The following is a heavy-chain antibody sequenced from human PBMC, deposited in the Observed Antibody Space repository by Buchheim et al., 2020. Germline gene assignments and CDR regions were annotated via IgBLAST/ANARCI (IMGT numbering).Heavy chain of an antibody. CDR1: GFTFSSAA. J-gene: IGHJ4*02. Sequence: EVQLVESGGGLVQPGGSLRLSCEVSGFTFSSAAMSWVRQAPGKGLEWVSFISISGDTTNYADYVMDRFTISRDNSKNTLYLQMNSLRAEDTAVYYCAKEIRPNDFWGQGTL. CDR2: ISISGDTT. CDR3: AKEIRPNDF. V-gene: IGHV3-23*04.